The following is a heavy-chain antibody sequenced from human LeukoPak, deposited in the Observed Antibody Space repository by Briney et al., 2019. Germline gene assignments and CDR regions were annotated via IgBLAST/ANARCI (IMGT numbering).Heavy chain of an antibody. D-gene: IGHD6-13*01. CDR1: GGTLSSNT. J-gene: IGHJ4*02. V-gene: IGHV1-69*02. CDR2: IIPILSIA. Sequence: ASVKVSCKASGGTLSSNTISWVRQAPGQGLEWMGRIIPILSIANYAQKFQGRVTITADKSTSTAYIELSSLRSEDTAVYYCATFNIEAGGPDAYWGQGTLVTVSS. CDR3: ATFNIEAGGPDAY.